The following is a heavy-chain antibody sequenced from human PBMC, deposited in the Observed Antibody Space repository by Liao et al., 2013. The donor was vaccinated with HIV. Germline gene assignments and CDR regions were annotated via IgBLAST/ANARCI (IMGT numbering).Heavy chain of an antibody. CDR3: AIEGRGRFDY. Sequence: QVQLQESGPGLVKPSETLSLTCTVSGGSISSYYWSWIRQPPGKGLEWIGYIYYSGSTNYNPSLKSRVTISVDTSKNQFSLKLSSVTAADTAVYYCAIEGRGRFDYWGQGTLVTVSS. CDR2: IYYSGST. CDR1: GGSISSYY. V-gene: IGHV4-59*01. J-gene: IGHJ4*02.